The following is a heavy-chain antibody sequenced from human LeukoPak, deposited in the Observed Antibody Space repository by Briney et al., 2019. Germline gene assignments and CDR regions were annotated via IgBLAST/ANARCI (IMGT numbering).Heavy chain of an antibody. Sequence: ASVKVSCKASGGTFSSYAISWVRQAPGQGLEWMGRIIPIFGTANYAQKFQGRVTITTDESTSTAYMELSSLRSEDTAVYYCARGVARVTTYSDYWGQGTLVTVSS. D-gene: IGHD4-17*01. J-gene: IGHJ4*02. CDR2: IIPIFGTA. CDR3: ARGVARVTTYSDY. CDR1: GGTFSSYA. V-gene: IGHV1-69*05.